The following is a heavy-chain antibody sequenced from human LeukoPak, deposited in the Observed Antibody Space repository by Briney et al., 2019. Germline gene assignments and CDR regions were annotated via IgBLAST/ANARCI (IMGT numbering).Heavy chain of an antibody. J-gene: IGHJ4*02. CDR1: GFTFSSYA. V-gene: IGHV3-23*01. CDR3: AKVSVYGSGSYSPPYYFDY. CDR2: ISGSGGST. D-gene: IGHD3-10*01. Sequence: GGSLRPSCAASGFTFSSYAMSWVRQAPGKGLEWVSAISGSGGSTYYADSVKGRFTISRDNSKNTLYLQMNSLRAEDTAVYYCAKVSVYGSGSYSPPYYFDYWGQGTLVTVSS.